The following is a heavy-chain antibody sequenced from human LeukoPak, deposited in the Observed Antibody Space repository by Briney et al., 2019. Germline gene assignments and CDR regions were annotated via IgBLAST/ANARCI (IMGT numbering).Heavy chain of an antibody. CDR3: ARGRRAPRIFGVVIGYYYYMDV. V-gene: IGHV4-38-2*02. CDR2: IYYSGST. J-gene: IGHJ6*03. D-gene: IGHD3-3*01. CDR1: GFSNTTDYY. Sequence: PSETLSLTCTVSGFSNTTDYYWAWIRQPAGKGLEWIGYIYYSGSTNYNPSLKSRVTMSIDTSKSQFSLKLSSVTAADTAVYYCARGRRAPRIFGVVIGYYYYMDVWGKGTTVTVSS.